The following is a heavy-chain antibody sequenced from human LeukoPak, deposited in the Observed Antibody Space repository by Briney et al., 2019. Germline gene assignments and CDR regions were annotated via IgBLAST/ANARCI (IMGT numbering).Heavy chain of an antibody. Sequence: SETLSLTCTVSGGSISSYYWSWIRQPAGKGLEWIGRIYTSGSTNYNPSLKSRVTMSVDTSKNQFSLKLSSVTAADTAAYYCARLTGTREKNAFDIWGQGTMVTVSS. J-gene: IGHJ3*02. CDR2: IYTSGST. V-gene: IGHV4-4*07. CDR3: ARLTGTREKNAFDI. CDR1: GGSISSYY. D-gene: IGHD7-27*01.